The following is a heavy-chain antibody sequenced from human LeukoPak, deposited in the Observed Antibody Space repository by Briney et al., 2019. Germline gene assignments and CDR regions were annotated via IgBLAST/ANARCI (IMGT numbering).Heavy chain of an antibody. D-gene: IGHD6-19*01. V-gene: IGHV3-30*03. CDR3: ATRSGWYNRSFDY. J-gene: IGHJ4*02. CDR1: GFTFSNYA. Sequence: PGGSLRLSCAASGFTFSNYAMNWVRQAPGKGLEWVAVISYDGSNKYYADSVKGRFTISRDNSKNTLYLQMNSLRAEDTAVYYCATRSGWYNRSFDYWGQGTLVTVSS. CDR2: ISYDGSNK.